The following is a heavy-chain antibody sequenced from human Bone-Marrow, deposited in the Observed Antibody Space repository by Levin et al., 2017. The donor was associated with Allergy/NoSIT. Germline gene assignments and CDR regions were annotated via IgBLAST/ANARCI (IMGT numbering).Heavy chain of an antibody. J-gene: IGHJ4*02. D-gene: IGHD3-10*01. CDR3: ARLDFNYGSYY. CDR2: IYSGGGT. CDR1: GFTVSNNY. V-gene: IGHV3-66*04. Sequence: GGSLRLSCAVSGFTVSNNYMSWVRQAPGKGLEWVSLIYSGGGTHYADSVKARFTISRDNSKNTVYLQMNSLRAEDTAVYYCARLDFNYGSYYWVQGTLVSVSS.